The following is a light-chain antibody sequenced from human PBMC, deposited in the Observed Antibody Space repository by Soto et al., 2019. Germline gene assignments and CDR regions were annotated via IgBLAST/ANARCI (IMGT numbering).Light chain of an antibody. CDR3: QQYRDNWT. CDR2: KAS. V-gene: IGKV1-5*03. CDR1: QSISSW. J-gene: IGKJ1*01. Sequence: DIQMTQSSSTLSASVGDRVTITCRASQSISSWLAWYQQKPGTAPKLLIYKASTLQSGVPSRFSGSVSGTEFTLTISSLQPDDSATYYCQQYRDNWTFGQGTKVDIK.